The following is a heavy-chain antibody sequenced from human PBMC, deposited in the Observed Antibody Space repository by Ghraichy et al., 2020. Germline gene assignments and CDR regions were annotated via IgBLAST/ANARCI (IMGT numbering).Heavy chain of an antibody. CDR1: GFTFKNYW. V-gene: IGHV3-7*01. CDR3: ARIGYSSSSIDY. Sequence: GGSLRLACVASGFTFKNYWMSWVRQAPGKGLEWVANINQDGSVKYYLDSMKGRFTVSRDNAKNSVYLQISSLRVDDTAVYFCARIGYSSSSIDYWGQGTLVTVSS. CDR2: INQDGSVK. J-gene: IGHJ4*02. D-gene: IGHD6-6*01.